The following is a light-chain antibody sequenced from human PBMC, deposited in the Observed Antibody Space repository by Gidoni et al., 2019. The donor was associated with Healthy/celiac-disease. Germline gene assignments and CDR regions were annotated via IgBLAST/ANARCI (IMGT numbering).Light chain of an antibody. J-gene: IGLJ3*02. Sequence: QSVLTQPPSASGTPGQGVTISCSGRSSNIGSNTVTWYPQPPGTAPKLLIYSNNQRPSGVPDRFSGSKAGTSASLAISGLQSEDEADYYCAAWDDSLNGRVFGGGTKLTVL. CDR1: SSNIGSNT. CDR2: SNN. V-gene: IGLV1-44*01. CDR3: AAWDDSLNGRV.